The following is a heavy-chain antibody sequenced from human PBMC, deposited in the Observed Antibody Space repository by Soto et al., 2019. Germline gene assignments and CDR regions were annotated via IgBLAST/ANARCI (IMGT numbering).Heavy chain of an antibody. Sequence: GGSLRLSCAASGFNVSSNYMSWARQAPGKGLEWVSVIYAGGNTHYADSVEGRFTISRDNSNNMLYLQMNSLRAEDTAMYHCVREKVTMIVGFYYFDYWGQGTRVTVSS. V-gene: IGHV3-66*01. CDR1: GFNVSSNY. D-gene: IGHD3-22*01. J-gene: IGHJ4*02. CDR2: IYAGGNT. CDR3: VREKVTMIVGFYYFDY.